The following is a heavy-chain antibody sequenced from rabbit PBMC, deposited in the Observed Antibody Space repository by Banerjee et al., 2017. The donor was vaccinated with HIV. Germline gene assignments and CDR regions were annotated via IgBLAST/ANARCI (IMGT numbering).Heavy chain of an antibody. Sequence: QSLEESGGDLVKPGASLTLTCTASGFSFSSGYWICWVRQAPGKGLEWIACISTSTGNSYYASWAKGRFTISRTASTTVTLQMTSLTAADTATYFCTRNRGDLWGQGTLVTVS. CDR3: TRNRGDL. V-gene: IGHV1S40*01. CDR1: GFSFSSGYW. CDR2: ISTSTGNS. J-gene: IGHJ3*01.